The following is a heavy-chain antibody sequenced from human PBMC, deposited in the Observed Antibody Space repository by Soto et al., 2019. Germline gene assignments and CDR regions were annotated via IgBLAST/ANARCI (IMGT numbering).Heavy chain of an antibody. D-gene: IGHD3-22*01. CDR1: GYSISSGYH. CDR3: ASLLYYDSSGFYHSFDY. J-gene: IGHJ4*02. CDR2: VHHSGST. V-gene: IGHV4-38-2*01. Sequence: SETLSLTCAVSGYSISSGYHWGWIRQPPGKGLEWLGSVHHSGSTYYNPSLKSRLTISVDKSKNQFSLKLTSVTAADTAVYYCASLLYYDSSGFYHSFDYWGQGTLVTVSS.